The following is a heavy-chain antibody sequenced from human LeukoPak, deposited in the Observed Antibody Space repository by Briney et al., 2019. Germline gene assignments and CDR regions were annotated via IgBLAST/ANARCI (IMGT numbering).Heavy chain of an antibody. V-gene: IGHV4-34*01. Sequence: SETLSLTCAVYGGSFSGYYWSWIRQPPGKGLEWIGEINHSGSTNYNPSLKSRVTISVDTSKNQFSLKVSSVTAADTAVYYCARVFDSGSQAYFYYMDVWGKGTTVTIFS. CDR1: GGSFSGYY. CDR2: INHSGST. D-gene: IGHD3-10*01. J-gene: IGHJ6*03. CDR3: ARVFDSGSQAYFYYMDV.